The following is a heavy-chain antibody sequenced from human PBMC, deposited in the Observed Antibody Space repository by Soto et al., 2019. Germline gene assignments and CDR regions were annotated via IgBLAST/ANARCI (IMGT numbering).Heavy chain of an antibody. CDR3: ARGPLE. CDR2: IDPDSGDA. V-gene: IGHV1-2*02. Sequence: ASVKVSCKASGYTFTGYYLHWVRQAPGQGPEWVGKIDPDSGDADQSQKFQGRVTLTRDTAIDAAYMELTRLTLDDTAIYYCARGPLEWGQGTLVTVSS. J-gene: IGHJ4*02. CDR1: GYTFTGYY.